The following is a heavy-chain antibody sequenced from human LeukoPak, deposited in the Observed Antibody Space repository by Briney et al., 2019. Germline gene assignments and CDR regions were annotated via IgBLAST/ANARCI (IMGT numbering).Heavy chain of an antibody. CDR2: ISSSGSTI. Sequence: MAGGSLRLSCAASGFTFSDYHMSWIRQAPGKGLEWVSYISSSGSTIYYADSVKGRFTISRDNAKNSLYLQMNSLRAEDTAAYYCARKGDLGSWFDPWGQGTLVTVSS. CDR1: GFTFSDYH. CDR3: ARKGDLGSWFDP. D-gene: IGHD7-27*01. V-gene: IGHV3-11*04. J-gene: IGHJ5*02.